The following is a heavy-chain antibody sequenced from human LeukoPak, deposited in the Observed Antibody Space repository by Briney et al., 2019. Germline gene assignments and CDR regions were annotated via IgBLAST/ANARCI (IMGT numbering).Heavy chain of an antibody. V-gene: IGHV1-2*02. CDR1: GYTFTSYY. D-gene: IGHD6-19*01. CDR3: ARDSYSSGWYHGY. Sequence: GASVKVSCKASGYTFTSYYMHWVRQAPGQGLEWMGWINPNSGGTNYAQKFQGRVTMTRDTSISTAYMELSRLRSDDTAVYYCARDSYSSGWYHGYWGQGTLVTVSS. J-gene: IGHJ4*02. CDR2: INPNSGGT.